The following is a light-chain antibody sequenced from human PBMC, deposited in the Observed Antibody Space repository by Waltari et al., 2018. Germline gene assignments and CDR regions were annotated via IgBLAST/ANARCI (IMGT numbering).Light chain of an antibody. CDR2: KAS. CDR1: QGLSTW. Sequence: DIQMTQSPSTLSASVGDRVTIPCRASQGLSTWLAWYQQKHGKAPKVLIYKASTLESGVPSRFSGSGSGTEFTLTISSLQPDDFATYYCQQYRNLWTFGQGTKVEIK. V-gene: IGKV1-5*03. J-gene: IGKJ1*01. CDR3: QQYRNLWT.